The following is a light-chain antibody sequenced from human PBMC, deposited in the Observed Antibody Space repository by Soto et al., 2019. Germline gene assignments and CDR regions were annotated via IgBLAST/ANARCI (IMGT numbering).Light chain of an antibody. CDR2: EVS. CDR1: SSDVGGYNY. J-gene: IGLJ1*01. V-gene: IGLV2-14*01. CDR3: SSYTSSSTLFYV. Sequence: QSALTQPASVSGSPGQSITISCTGTSSDVGGYNYVSWYQQYPGKAPKLMIYEVSNRPSGVSNRFSGSKSGNTASLTISGLQAEDEADYYCSSYTSSSTLFYVFGTGTKVTVL.